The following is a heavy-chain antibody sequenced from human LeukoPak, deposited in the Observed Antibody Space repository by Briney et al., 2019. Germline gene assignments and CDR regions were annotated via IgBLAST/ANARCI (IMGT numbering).Heavy chain of an antibody. J-gene: IGHJ5*02. D-gene: IGHD3-9*01. CDR1: GGTFSSYA. CDR2: MNPNSGNT. V-gene: IGHV1-8*03. Sequence: ASVKVSCKASGGTFSSYAISWVRQATGQGLEWMGWMNPNSGNTGYAQKFQGRVTITRNTSISTAYMEVSSLRSDDTAVYFCARGRGPLTGYRNWFDPWGQGTLVTVSS. CDR3: ARGRGPLTGYRNWFDP.